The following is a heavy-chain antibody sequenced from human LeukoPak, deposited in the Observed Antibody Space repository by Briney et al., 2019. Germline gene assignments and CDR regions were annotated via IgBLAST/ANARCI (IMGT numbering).Heavy chain of an antibody. J-gene: IGHJ4*02. CDR2: ISGSGGSA. Sequence: PGGSLRLSCAASGFTFSSYAMNWVRQAPGKGLEWVSLISGSGGSAYYADSVKSRFTVSRDNSKNTLYLQMNSLRAEDTAVYYCAKSNLKYYFDSWGQGTLVTVSS. D-gene: IGHD6-6*01. V-gene: IGHV3-23*01. CDR3: AKSNLKYYFDS. CDR1: GFTFSSYA.